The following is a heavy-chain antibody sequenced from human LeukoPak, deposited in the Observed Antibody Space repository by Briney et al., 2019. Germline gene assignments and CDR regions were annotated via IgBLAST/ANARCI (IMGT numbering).Heavy chain of an antibody. CDR1: GYSFTSYW. D-gene: IGHD2-21*01. J-gene: IGHJ4*02. CDR2: IYPGDSDT. V-gene: IGHV5-51*01. CDR3: ARHPYCGADCYFDFDY. Sequence: PGESLHISCKGSGYSFTSYWIGWVRQLPGKGLEWMAIIYPGDSDTRYSPSFQGQVTISADKSISTAYLQWSSLKASDTAMYYCARHPYCGADCYFDFDYWGQGTLVTVSS.